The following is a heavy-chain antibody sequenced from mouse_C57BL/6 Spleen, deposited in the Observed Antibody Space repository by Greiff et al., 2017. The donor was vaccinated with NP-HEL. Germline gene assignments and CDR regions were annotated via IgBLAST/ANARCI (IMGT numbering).Heavy chain of an antibody. CDR1: GYTFTDYN. CDR2: INPNNGGT. D-gene: IGHD2-4*01. J-gene: IGHJ3*01. Sequence: EVKLQESGPELVKPGASVKIPCKASGYTFTDYNMDWVKQSHGKSLEWIGDINPNNGGTIYNQKFKGKATLTVDKSSSTAYMELRSLTSEDTAVYYCARAYDYGGAWFAYWGQGTLVTVSA. V-gene: IGHV1-18*01. CDR3: ARAYDYGGAWFAY.